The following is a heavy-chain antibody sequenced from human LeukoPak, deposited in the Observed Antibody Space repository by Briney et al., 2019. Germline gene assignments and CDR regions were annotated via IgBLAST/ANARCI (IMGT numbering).Heavy chain of an antibody. D-gene: IGHD3-16*01. Sequence: GGSLRLSCAASGITVSSNKMNWVRQAPGKGLEWVSVLYSGGSTNYADSVKGRFTISRDNSENTLYLQMNSLRAEDTAVYYCARDLGLGVTDYWGQGTLVVVSS. J-gene: IGHJ4*02. CDR3: ARDLGLGVTDY. V-gene: IGHV3-66*01. CDR1: GITVSSNK. CDR2: LYSGGST.